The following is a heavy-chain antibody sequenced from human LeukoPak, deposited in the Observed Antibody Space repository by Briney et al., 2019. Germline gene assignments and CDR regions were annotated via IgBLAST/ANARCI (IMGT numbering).Heavy chain of an antibody. Sequence: GGSLRLSCAASGFTFSSYSMNWVRQAPGKGLEWVSYISSSSSTIYYADSVKGRFTISRDNAKNSLYLQMNSLRAEDTAVYYCASRSYYDDSSGYPRTNWFDPWGQGTLVTVSS. V-gene: IGHV3-48*01. J-gene: IGHJ5*02. D-gene: IGHD3-22*01. CDR2: ISSSSSTI. CDR3: ASRSYYDDSSGYPRTNWFDP. CDR1: GFTFSSYS.